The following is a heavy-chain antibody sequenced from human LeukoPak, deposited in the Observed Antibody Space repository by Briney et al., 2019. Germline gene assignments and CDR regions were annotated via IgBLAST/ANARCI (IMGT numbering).Heavy chain of an antibody. Sequence: GRSLRLSCTASGFTFGDYAMSWVRQAPGKGLEWVSSITRNSDDITYADSVKGRFTISRDNAKNSLYLQMNSLRVEDSAVYYCARQSGGSVDWGQGTLVTVSS. J-gene: IGHJ1*01. V-gene: IGHV3-21*01. CDR1: GFTFGDYA. CDR2: ITRNSDDI. D-gene: IGHD3-10*01. CDR3: ARQSGGSVD.